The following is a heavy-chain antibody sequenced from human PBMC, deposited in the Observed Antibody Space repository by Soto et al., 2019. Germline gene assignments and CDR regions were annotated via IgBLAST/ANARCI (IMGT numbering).Heavy chain of an antibody. V-gene: IGHV4-4*07. J-gene: IGHJ4*02. CDR1: GCSISPHY. Sequence: QVQLRESGPGLVKPSETLSLTCKVSGCSISPHYVHWIRQPAGKGLEWIGRVHTSGSSDSSPSLKSRGTMSVDTSKKQFSLKLNSVTAADTAVYYCAREVYTSGWNYDYWGQGILATVS. CDR3: AREVYTSGWNYDY. D-gene: IGHD6-19*01. CDR2: VHTSGSS.